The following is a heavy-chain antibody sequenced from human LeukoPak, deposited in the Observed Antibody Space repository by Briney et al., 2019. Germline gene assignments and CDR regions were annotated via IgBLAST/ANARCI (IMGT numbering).Heavy chain of an antibody. CDR2: ISSSSSYI. CDR1: GFTYSHYG. J-gene: IGHJ4*02. CDR3: ARDKPGLLWFGPTLDY. V-gene: IGHV3-21*01. D-gene: IGHD3-10*01. Sequence: GGSLRLSCVASGFTYSHYGMNWVRQAPGKGLEWVSSISSSSSYIYYADSVKGRFTISRDNAKNSLYLQMNSLRAEDTAVYYCARDKPGLLWFGPTLDYWGQGTLVTVSS.